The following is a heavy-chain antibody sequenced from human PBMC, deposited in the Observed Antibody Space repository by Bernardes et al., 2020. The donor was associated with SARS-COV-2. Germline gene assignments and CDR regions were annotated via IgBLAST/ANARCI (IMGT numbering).Heavy chain of an antibody. J-gene: IGHJ6*02. CDR3: ARSAGMDV. Sequence: GGSLRLSCAGSGFDFSDYWMTWVRQAPGKGLEWVANIKLDVSETYYVDSVKGRFTISRDNAKNLVFLQMNSLRAEETAIFYCARSAGMDVWGQGTMVTVS. V-gene: IGHV3-7*03. CDR2: IKLDVSET. CDR1: GFDFSDYW.